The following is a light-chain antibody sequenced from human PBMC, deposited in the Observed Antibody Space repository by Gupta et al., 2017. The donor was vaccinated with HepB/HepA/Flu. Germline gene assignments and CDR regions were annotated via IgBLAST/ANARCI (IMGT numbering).Light chain of an antibody. CDR1: SSNIGAAYE. Sequence: QSVLTQPPSVSGAPGQSVTISCTGSSSNIGAAYEVHWYQQLPGTAPKLLIYNSSDRPSGVPDRFSGSKSGTSASLAITGVQAEDETDYYCQSYDSSLIGAVFGGGTKLTVL. CDR2: NSS. CDR3: QSYDSSLIGAV. V-gene: IGLV1-40*01. J-gene: IGLJ3*02.